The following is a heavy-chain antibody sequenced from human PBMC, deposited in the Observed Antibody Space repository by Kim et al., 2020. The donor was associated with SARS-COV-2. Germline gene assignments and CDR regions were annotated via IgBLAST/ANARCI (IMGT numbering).Heavy chain of an antibody. CDR3: ARVQGGIALAVFTWFDP. CDR1: GFTFSSYA. CDR2: ISYDGSNK. Sequence: GGSLRLSCAASGFTFSSYAMHWVRQAPGKGLEWVAVISYDGSNKYYADSVKGRFTISRDNSKKTLYLQMNSLRAEETAVYYCARVQGGIALAVFTWFDPWGQGTLVTVSS. J-gene: IGHJ5*02. V-gene: IGHV3-30-3*01. D-gene: IGHD6-19*01.